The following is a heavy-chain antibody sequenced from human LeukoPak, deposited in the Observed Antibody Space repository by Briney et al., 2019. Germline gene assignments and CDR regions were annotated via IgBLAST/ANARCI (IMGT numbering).Heavy chain of an antibody. Sequence: SETLSLTXTVSGGSISSYYWSWIRQPAGKGLEWIGRIYTSGSTNYNPSPKSRVTMSVDTSKNQFSLKLSSVTAADTAVYYCAREYSSSWSRSYYYYYYMDVWGKGTTVTVSS. V-gene: IGHV4-4*07. CDR2: IYTSGST. CDR3: AREYSSSWSRSYYYYYYMDV. D-gene: IGHD6-13*01. J-gene: IGHJ6*03. CDR1: GGSISSYY.